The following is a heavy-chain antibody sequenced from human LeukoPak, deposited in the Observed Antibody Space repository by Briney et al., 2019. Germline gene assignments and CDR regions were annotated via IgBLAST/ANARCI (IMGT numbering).Heavy chain of an antibody. D-gene: IGHD3-10*02. J-gene: IGHJ6*04. CDR1: GYTLTELS. CDR3: ATVPNYFRGNYGMDV. Sequence: GASVKVSCKVSGYTLTELSMHWVRQAPGKGLEWMGGFDPEDGETIYAQKFQGRVTMTEDTSTDSAYMELSSLRSEDTAVYYCATVPNYFRGNYGMDVWGKGTTVTVSS. V-gene: IGHV1-24*01. CDR2: FDPEDGET.